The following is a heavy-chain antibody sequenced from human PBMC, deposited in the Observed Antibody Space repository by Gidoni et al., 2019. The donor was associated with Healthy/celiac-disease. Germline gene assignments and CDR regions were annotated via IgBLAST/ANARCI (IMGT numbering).Heavy chain of an antibody. D-gene: IGHD3-22*01. CDR3: ARDGRVYDDYDSSGYFGY. V-gene: IGHV3-48*03. CDR1: GFTFSSYE. Sequence: EVQLVEPVGGLVQPGGSLRLSCAASGFTFSSYEMNWVRQAPGKGLEWVSYISSSGSTIYYADSVKGRFTISRDNAKNSLYLQMNSLRAEDTAVYYCARDGRVYDDYDSSGYFGYWGQGTLVTVSS. CDR2: ISSSGSTI. J-gene: IGHJ4*02.